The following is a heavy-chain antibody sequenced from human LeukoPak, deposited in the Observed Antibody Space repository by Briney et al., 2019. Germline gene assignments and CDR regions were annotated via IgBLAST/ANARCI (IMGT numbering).Heavy chain of an antibody. CDR2: INHSGST. Sequence: SETLSLTCAVYGGSFGGYYWSWIRQPPGKGLEWIGEINHSGSTNYNPSLKSRVTISVDTSKNQFSLKLSSVTAADTAVYYCARGPGGGYDSYFDYWGQGTLVTVSS. J-gene: IGHJ4*02. D-gene: IGHD5-12*01. CDR3: ARGPGGGYDSYFDY. CDR1: GGSFGGYY. V-gene: IGHV4-34*01.